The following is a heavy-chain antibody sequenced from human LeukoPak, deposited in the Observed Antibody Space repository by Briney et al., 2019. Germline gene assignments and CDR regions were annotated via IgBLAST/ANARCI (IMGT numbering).Heavy chain of an antibody. CDR1: GGSISSSSYY. J-gene: IGHJ4*02. Sequence: PSETLSLTCTVSGGSISSSSYYWGWIRQPPGKGLEWIGSIYYSGSTYYNPSLKSRVTISVDTSKNQFSLKLSSVTAADTAVYYCARHMLGGYSSSWYWGTPGYYFDYWGQGTLVTVSS. V-gene: IGHV4-39*01. CDR3: ARHMLGGYSSSWYWGTPGYYFDY. D-gene: IGHD6-13*01. CDR2: IYYSGST.